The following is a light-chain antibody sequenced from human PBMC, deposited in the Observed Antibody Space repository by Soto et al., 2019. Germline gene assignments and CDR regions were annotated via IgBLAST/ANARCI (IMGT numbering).Light chain of an antibody. CDR2: AAS. CDR1: QRISTY. CDR3: HQTYSIPPT. J-gene: IGKJ1*01. V-gene: IGKV1-39*01. Sequence: IQMTQSPSSLSASVGDRVTITCRANQRISTYLNWFQQRPGKAPRLLIYAASTLQTGVSSNFSGSASGTDFTLTITSLQPEDFATYFCHQTYSIPPTFGQGTKVEI.